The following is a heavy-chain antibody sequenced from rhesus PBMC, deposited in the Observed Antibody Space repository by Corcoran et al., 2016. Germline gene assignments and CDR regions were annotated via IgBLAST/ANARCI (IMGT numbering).Heavy chain of an antibody. D-gene: IGHD6-31*01. J-gene: IGHJ5-2*02. CDR2: IDGKRAST. Sequence: QVKLQQWGEGLVKPAETLSLTCAVYGGSISGYHWSWIRQPPGKGLEWIGKIDGKRASTPPNPSPKKRVTISKSRAKNQCSRGRRSVPAADPAVYYCAGERGWGSGWLGDSLDVWGRGVLVIVSS. CDR3: AGERGWGSGWLGDSLDV. CDR1: GGSISGYH. V-gene: IGHV4-73*01.